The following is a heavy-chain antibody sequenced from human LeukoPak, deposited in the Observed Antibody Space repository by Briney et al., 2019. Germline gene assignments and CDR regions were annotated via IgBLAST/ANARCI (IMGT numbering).Heavy chain of an antibody. CDR2: INPDTGFT. V-gene: IGHV1-2*02. CDR1: GYKFVDDY. Sequence: ASVKVSCKASGYKFVDDYMHWVRQAPGQGLELMGWINPDTGFTNYAQKFQGRVTLTRDTSISTAYMEVRSLRSDDTAVYYCVPTPEAYTSNWNVWGRGTLVTVSS. J-gene: IGHJ4*02. D-gene: IGHD1-1*01. CDR3: VPTPEAYTSNWNV.